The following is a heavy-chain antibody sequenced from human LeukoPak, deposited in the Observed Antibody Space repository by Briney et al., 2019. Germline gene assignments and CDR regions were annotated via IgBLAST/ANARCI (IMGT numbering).Heavy chain of an antibody. CDR3: AKELLWFGDPNWFDP. Sequence: PGGSLRFSGAASGFTFSSYAMSWVRKAPGKGLEWVSAISGSGGSTYYADSVKGRFTISRDNSKNTLYLQMNSLRAEDTAVYYCAKELLWFGDPNWFDPWGQGTLVTVSS. CDR1: GFTFSSYA. CDR2: ISGSGGST. D-gene: IGHD3-10*01. J-gene: IGHJ5*02. V-gene: IGHV3-23*01.